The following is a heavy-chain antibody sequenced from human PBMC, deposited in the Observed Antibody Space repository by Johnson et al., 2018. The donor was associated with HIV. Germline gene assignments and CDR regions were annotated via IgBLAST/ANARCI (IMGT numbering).Heavy chain of an antibody. D-gene: IGHD5-24*01. CDR3: ARGMARIAFDI. Sequence: EVQLVESGGGLIQPGGSLRLSCAASGFTFSSYWMSWVRQAPGKGLEWVANIKQDGSEKYYVDSVKGRFTISRDNSKNTLYLQMNSLRAEDTAVYYCARGMARIAFDIWGQGTMVTVSS. V-gene: IGHV3-7*01. CDR2: IKQDGSEK. J-gene: IGHJ3*02. CDR1: GFTFSSYW.